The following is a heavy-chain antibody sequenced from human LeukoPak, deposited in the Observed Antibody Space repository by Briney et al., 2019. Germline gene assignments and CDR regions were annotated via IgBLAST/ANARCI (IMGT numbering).Heavy chain of an antibody. V-gene: IGHV1-18*01. CDR3: ARDKSGYSYGRNYYYYYMDV. Sequence: ASVKVSCKASGYTFTSYGISWVRQAPGQGLEWMGWISAYNGNTNYAQKLQGRVTMTTDTSTSTAYMELRSLRSDDTAVYYCARDKSGYSYGRNYYYYYMDVWGKGTTVTVSS. CDR1: GYTFTSYG. J-gene: IGHJ6*03. D-gene: IGHD5-18*01. CDR2: ISAYNGNT.